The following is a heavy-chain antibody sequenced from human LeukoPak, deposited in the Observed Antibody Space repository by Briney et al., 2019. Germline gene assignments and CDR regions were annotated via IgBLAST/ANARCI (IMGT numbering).Heavy chain of an antibody. CDR3: ARDVVVVPAAIHYGMDV. Sequence: SETLSLTCAVYGGSFSDYFWGWIRQPPGKGLEWIGEFNHSGRTYYNPSLKSQVTISVDTSKNQFSLNLSSVTAADTAVYYCARDVVVVPAAIHYGMDVWGQGTTVTVSS. CDR2: FNHSGRT. V-gene: IGHV4-34*01. D-gene: IGHD2-2*01. CDR1: GGSFSDYF. J-gene: IGHJ6*02.